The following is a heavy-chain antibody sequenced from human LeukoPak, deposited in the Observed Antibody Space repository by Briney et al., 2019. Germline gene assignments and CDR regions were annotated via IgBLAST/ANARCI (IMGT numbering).Heavy chain of an antibody. D-gene: IGHD6-25*01. V-gene: IGHV3-21*01. CDR1: GFTFSSYS. CDR2: ISSSSSYI. J-gene: IGHJ3*02. CDR3: ARDRPSPAADAFYI. Sequence: GGSLRLSCAASGFTFSSYSMNWVRQAPGKGLEWVSSISSSSSYIYYADSVKGRFTISRDNAKNSLYLQMNSLRAEDTAVYYCARDRPSPAADAFYIWGQGTIVTVSS.